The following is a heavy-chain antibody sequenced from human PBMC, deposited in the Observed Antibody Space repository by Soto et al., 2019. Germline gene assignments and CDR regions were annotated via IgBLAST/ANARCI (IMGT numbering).Heavy chain of an antibody. D-gene: IGHD2-8*01. CDR1: GDSVSSNNAA. V-gene: IGHV6-1*01. CDR2: TYYRSKWYN. CDR3: ARGDCTSGVCYTDGWFDP. J-gene: IGHJ5*02. Sequence: SQTLSLTCAISGDSVSSNNAAWNWIRQSPSRGLEWLGRTYYRSKWYNDYAPSVQSRISINPDTSKNQFSLQLNSVTPEDTAVYYCARGDCTSGVCYTDGWFDPWGQGTLVTVSS.